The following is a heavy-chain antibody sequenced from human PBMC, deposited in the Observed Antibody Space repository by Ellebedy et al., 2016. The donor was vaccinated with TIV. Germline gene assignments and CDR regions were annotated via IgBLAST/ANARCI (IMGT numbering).Heavy chain of an antibody. CDR3: AKELVSRDSLSFDY. V-gene: IGHV3-23*01. Sequence: PGGSLRLSCAASGFSFSTYAMAWVRQAPGKGLEWLSAIGSRSEYKFYTDSVKGRFTIARDNSKNTLWLQMYSLRDEDTDVYYCAKELVSRDSLSFDYWGLGTLVTVTS. J-gene: IGHJ4*02. CDR2: IGSRSEYK. D-gene: IGHD3-9*01. CDR1: GFSFSTYA.